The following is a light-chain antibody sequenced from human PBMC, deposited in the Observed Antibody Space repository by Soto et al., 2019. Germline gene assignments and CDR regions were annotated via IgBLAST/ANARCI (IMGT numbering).Light chain of an antibody. Sequence: EIVLTQSPATLSLSPGERATLSCRASQSVSTYLAWYQQKPGQAPRLLIYDASNRATGISVRFSGSGSGTDFTLTISSLEPEDFAVYYCQQRSNWSWTFGQGTRVEVK. J-gene: IGKJ1*01. CDR1: QSVSTY. CDR3: QQRSNWSWT. CDR2: DAS. V-gene: IGKV3-11*01.